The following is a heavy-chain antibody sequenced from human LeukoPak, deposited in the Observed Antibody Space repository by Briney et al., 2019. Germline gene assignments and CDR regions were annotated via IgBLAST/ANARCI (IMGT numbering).Heavy chain of an antibody. Sequence: PSETLSLTCAVYGGSFSGYYWSWIRQPPGKGLEWIGEINHSGSTNYNPSLKSRVTISVDTSKNQFSLKLSSVTAADTAVYYCAKVSIPIVPAASYYFDHWGQGTLVTVSS. V-gene: IGHV4-34*01. CDR2: INHSGST. CDR1: GGSFSGYY. J-gene: IGHJ4*02. CDR3: AKVSIPIVPAASYYFDH. D-gene: IGHD2-2*01.